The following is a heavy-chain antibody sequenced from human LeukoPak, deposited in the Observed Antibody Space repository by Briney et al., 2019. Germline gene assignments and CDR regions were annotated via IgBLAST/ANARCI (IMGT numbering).Heavy chain of an antibody. Sequence: SETLSLTCTVSGGSISSYYWSWIRQPPGKGLEWIGYIYYSGSTNYNPSLKSRVTISVDTSKNQFSLKLSSVTAADTAVYYCARGLTNYDILTGYYPNYYYGMDVWGKGTTVTVSS. CDR2: IYYSGST. CDR3: ARGLTNYDILTGYYPNYYYGMDV. V-gene: IGHV4-59*01. J-gene: IGHJ6*04. CDR1: GGSISSYY. D-gene: IGHD3-9*01.